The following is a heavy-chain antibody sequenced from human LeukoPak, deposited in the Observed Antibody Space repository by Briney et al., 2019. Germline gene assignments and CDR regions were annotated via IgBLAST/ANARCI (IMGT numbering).Heavy chain of an antibody. D-gene: IGHD2-15*01. J-gene: IGHJ3*02. CDR2: INAGNGNT. Sequence: GSVKVSCKASGYTFTSYAMHWVRQAPGQRLEWMGWINAGNGNTKYSQKFQGRVTITRDTSASTAYMELSSLRSEDTAVYYCARGWSHDAFDIWGQGTMVTVSS. CDR1: GYTFTSYA. V-gene: IGHV1-3*01. CDR3: ARGWSHDAFDI.